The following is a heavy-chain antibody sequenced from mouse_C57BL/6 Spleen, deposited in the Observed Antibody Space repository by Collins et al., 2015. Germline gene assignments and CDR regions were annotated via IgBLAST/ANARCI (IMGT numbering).Heavy chain of an antibody. D-gene: IGHD2-14*01. Sequence: DVQLQESGPGLVKPSQSLSLTCTATGYSITSDYAWNWIRQFPGNKLEWMGYISYSGSTSYNPSLKSRISITRDTSKNQFFLQLNSVTTEDTATYYCATKVRRGFAYWGQGTLVTVSA. CDR1: GYSITSDYA. J-gene: IGHJ3*01. CDR3: ATKVRRGFAY. V-gene: IGHV3-2*02. CDR2: ISYSGST.